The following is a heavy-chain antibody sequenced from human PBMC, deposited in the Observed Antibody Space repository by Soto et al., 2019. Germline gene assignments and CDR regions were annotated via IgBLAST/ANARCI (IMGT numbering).Heavy chain of an antibody. J-gene: IGHJ6*03. D-gene: IGHD2-2*01. V-gene: IGHV4-34*01. CDR3: SRGVIVVVPAGYYYYYYMDV. CDR2: INHSGST. Sequence: PSGTLSLTCAVYGGSFSGYYWSWIRQPPGKGLERIGEINHSGSTNYNPSNKSRITISVDTSKIQFSLKLSSVTAADTAVYYCSRGVIVVVPAGYYYYYYMDVWGKGTTVS. CDR1: GGSFSGYY.